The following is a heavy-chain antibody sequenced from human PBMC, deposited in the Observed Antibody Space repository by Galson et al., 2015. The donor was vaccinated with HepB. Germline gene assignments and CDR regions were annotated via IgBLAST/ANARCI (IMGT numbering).Heavy chain of an antibody. D-gene: IGHD2-15*01. Sequence: SLRLSCAASGFTFLNYAMSWVRQTPEKGLEWVAAVSGSGHTTFYADSVKGRFTISRDNAKNTPYLQMNSLKVDDTAVYYCVKDWGYCSDSSCLFRFDFWGQGALVPVSS. CDR1: GFTFLNYA. V-gene: IGHV3-23*01. J-gene: IGHJ4*02. CDR2: VSGSGHTT. CDR3: VKDWGYCSDSSCLFRFDF.